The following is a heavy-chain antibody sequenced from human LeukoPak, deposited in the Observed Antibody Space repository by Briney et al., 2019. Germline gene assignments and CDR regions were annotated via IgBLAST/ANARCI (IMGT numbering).Heavy chain of an antibody. J-gene: IGHJ4*02. Sequence: GGSLRLSCAASGFTFSSYSMNWVRQAPGKGLEWGSYISGSSSTIYYADSVKGRFTISRDNAKNSLYLQMNSLRAEDTAVYYCARDRGLYCSSTSCQQNDCWGQGTLVTVSS. CDR3: ARDRGLYCSSTSCQQNDC. CDR1: GFTFSSYS. D-gene: IGHD2-2*01. V-gene: IGHV3-48*04. CDR2: ISGSSSTI.